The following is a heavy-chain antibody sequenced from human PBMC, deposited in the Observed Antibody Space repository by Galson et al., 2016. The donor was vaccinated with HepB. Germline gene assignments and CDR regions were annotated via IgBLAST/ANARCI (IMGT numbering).Heavy chain of an antibody. Sequence: SVKVSCKASGGTFSSYAFNWVRQAPGQGLEWMGGILPIFGRATYAQKFQGRVTITADESTSTAYMELSSLRSEDTAVYYCARNINDCDRLVGFDFWGQGTLVTVSS. D-gene: IGHD3-9*01. CDR2: ILPIFGRA. V-gene: IGHV1-69*13. CDR3: ARNINDCDRLVGFDF. CDR1: GGTFSSYA. J-gene: IGHJ4*02.